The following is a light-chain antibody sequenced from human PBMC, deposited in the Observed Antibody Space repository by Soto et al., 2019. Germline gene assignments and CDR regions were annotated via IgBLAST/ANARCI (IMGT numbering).Light chain of an antibody. J-gene: IGLJ2*01. Sequence: QSVLTQPPSVSGAPGQRVTISCTGSSSNIGAGYDVHWYQQFPGTAPKLLIYGNTNRPSGVPDRFSGSKSGTSASLAITGLQADDEADYYCQSYDTSLSGSGVFGGGTKVTVL. CDR3: QSYDTSLSGSGV. CDR1: SSNIGAGYD. V-gene: IGLV1-40*01. CDR2: GNT.